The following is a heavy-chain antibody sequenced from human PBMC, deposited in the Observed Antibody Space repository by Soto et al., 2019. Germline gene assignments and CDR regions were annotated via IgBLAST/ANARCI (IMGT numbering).Heavy chain of an antibody. J-gene: IGHJ4*02. CDR3: AKASTTYCGGDCYFDY. V-gene: IGHV3-7*03. CDR1: GFTFSSYW. D-gene: IGHD2-21*02. CDR2: IRQDGSGT. Sequence: PGGSLRLSCAASGFTFSSYWMSWVRQAPGKGLEWVATIRQDGSGTHYVDSVKGRFTISRDNAKNTLYLEMNSLRAEDTAVYYCAKASTTYCGGDCYFDYWGQGSLVTVSS.